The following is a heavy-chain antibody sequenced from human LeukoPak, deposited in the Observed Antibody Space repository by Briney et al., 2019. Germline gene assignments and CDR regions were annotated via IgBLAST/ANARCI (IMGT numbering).Heavy chain of an antibody. Sequence: PGGSLRLSCAASGFTFSSYGMHWVRQAPGKGLEWVAVISYDGSNKYYADSVKGRFTISRDNSKNTLYLQMNSLRAEDTAVYYCAKDGVKGYDSSGYYYYYYGMDVWGQGTTVTVSS. CDR2: ISYDGSNK. J-gene: IGHJ6*02. CDR1: GFTFSSYG. D-gene: IGHD3-22*01. CDR3: AKDGVKGYDSSGYYYYYYGMDV. V-gene: IGHV3-30*18.